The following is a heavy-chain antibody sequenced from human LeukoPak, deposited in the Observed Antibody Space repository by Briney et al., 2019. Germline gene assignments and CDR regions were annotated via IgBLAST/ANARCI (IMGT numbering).Heavy chain of an antibody. CDR3: AKVDVHCSSTSCYPFFDY. CDR2: IKQDGSEK. Sequence: GGSLRLSCAASGFTFSSYWMSWGRQGPGKGLGWVAHIKQDGSEKYYVDSVKGRFTISRDNAKNSLYLQMNSLRAEDTAVYYCAKVDVHCSSTSCYPFFDYWGQGTLVTVS. V-gene: IGHV3-7*01. CDR1: GFTFSSYW. D-gene: IGHD2-2*01. J-gene: IGHJ4*02.